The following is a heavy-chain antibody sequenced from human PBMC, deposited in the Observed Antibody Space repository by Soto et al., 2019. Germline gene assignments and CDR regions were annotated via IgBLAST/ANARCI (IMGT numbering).Heavy chain of an antibody. CDR3: ARLKGLEMATADHFDY. CDR1: GGSISSSSYY. D-gene: IGHD5-18*01. J-gene: IGHJ4*02. CDR2: IYYSGST. Sequence: QLQLQESGPGLVKPSETLSLTCTVSGGSISSSSYYWGWIRQPPGKGLEWIGSIYYSGSTYYNPSLKSRVTISVDTSKNQFSLKLSSVTAADTAVYYCARLKGLEMATADHFDYWGQGTLVTVSS. V-gene: IGHV4-39*01.